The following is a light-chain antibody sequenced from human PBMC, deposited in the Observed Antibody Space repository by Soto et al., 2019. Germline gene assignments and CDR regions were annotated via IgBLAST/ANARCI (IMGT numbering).Light chain of an antibody. CDR1: KCLLHTNEYYY. CDR3: LKNLQTPLT. Sequence: VMNQSPISLRVTPGEPASISCMSSKCLLHTNEYYYLDMYMQKSGQSTQLLIYLCSNRASEVPDRFSGNGSGTDFTLKISRVEAQDDGVYYCLKNLQTPLTFGGGTKV. J-gene: IGKJ4*01. CDR2: LCS. V-gene: IGKV2-28*01.